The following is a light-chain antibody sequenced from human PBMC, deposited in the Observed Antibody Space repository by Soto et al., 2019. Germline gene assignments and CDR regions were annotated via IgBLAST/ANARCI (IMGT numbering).Light chain of an antibody. CDR3: AAWDDSLNGRV. CDR1: SSNIGSNA. J-gene: IGLJ3*02. V-gene: IGLV1-44*01. CDR2: SHN. Sequence: VLTQPPSASGTPGQRVTISCSGSSSNIGSNAVNWYQQVPGTAPKLLIYSHNQRPSGVPDRFSGSKSGTSASLAISGLHSEDEADYYCAAWDDSLNGRVFGGGTKLTVL.